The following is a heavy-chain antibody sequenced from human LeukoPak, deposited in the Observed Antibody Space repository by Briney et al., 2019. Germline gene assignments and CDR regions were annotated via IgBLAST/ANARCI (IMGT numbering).Heavy chain of an antibody. CDR1: GFTFSSYG. V-gene: IGHV3-7*03. CDR2: IKQDGSEK. J-gene: IGHJ6*02. CDR3: ARGLRFLEWLFHGNYYYGMDV. D-gene: IGHD3-3*01. Sequence: GGSLRLSCAASGFTFSSYGMHWVRQAPGKGLEWVANIKQDGSEKYYVDSVKGRFTISRDNAKNSLYLQMNSLRAEDTAVYYCARGLRFLEWLFHGNYYYGMDVWGQGTTVTVSS.